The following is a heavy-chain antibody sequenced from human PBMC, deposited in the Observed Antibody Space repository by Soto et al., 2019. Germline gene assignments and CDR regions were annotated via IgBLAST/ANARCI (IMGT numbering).Heavy chain of an antibody. V-gene: IGHV3-7*03. D-gene: IGHD3-3*01. CDR1: GFTFSSNW. J-gene: IGHJ6*02. CDR2: IKQDGSEK. CDR3: ARDLAYYDFWSGYFGGYYYGMDV. Sequence: LRLSCAASGFTFSSNWMSWVRQAPGKGLEWVANIKQDGSEKYYVDSVKGRFTISRDNAKNSLYLQMNSLRAEDTAVYYCARDLAYYDFWSGYFGGYYYGMDVWGQGTTVTVSS.